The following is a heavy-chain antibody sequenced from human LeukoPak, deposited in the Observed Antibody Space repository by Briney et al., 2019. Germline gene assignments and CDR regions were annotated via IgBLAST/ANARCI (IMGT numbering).Heavy chain of an antibody. V-gene: IGHV3-21*01. D-gene: IGHD5-12*01. CDR2: ISSSSSYI. CDR3: AIVATRTHYYYYMDV. Sequence: GGSLRLSCAASGFTFSSYSMNWVRQAPGKGLEWVSSISSSSSYIYYADSVKGRFTNTRDNAKNSLYLQMNSLRAEDTAVYYCAIVATRTHYYYYMDVWGKGTTVTVSS. J-gene: IGHJ6*03. CDR1: GFTFSSYS.